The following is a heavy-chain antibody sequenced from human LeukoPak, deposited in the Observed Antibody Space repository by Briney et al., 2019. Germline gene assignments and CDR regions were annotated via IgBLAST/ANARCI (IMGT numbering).Heavy chain of an antibody. J-gene: IGHJ4*02. V-gene: IGHV3-23*01. D-gene: IGHD6-25*01. CDR1: GFTFSSYA. Sequence: GGSLRLSCAASGFTFSSYAMSWVRQAPGKGLEWVSAISGSGGSTYYADSVKGRFTTFRDNSKNTLYLQMNSLRAEDTAVYYCAKSSIAAATFDYWGQGTLVTVSS. CDR3: AKSSIAAATFDY. CDR2: ISGSGGST.